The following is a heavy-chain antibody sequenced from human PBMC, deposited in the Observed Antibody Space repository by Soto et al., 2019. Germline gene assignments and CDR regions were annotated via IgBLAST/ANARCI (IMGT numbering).Heavy chain of an antibody. V-gene: IGHV1-2*02. D-gene: IGHD6-13*01. CDR3: ARDRAPDGTPFFDY. CDR1: GYTFTAYY. Sequence: ASVKVSCKASGYTFTAYYIHWVRQAPGQGLEWMGWINPNSGDTKYAQKFQGRVTMTRDTSFSTAYMEVSRLRFDDTAVYYYARDRAPDGTPFFDYWGQGTLVTVSS. J-gene: IGHJ4*02. CDR2: INPNSGDT.